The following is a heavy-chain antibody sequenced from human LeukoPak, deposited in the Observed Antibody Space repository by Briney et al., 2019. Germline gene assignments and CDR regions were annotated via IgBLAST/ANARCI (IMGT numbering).Heavy chain of an antibody. J-gene: IGHJ3*02. V-gene: IGHV3-11*04. Sequence: GGSLGLSCAASGFTFSDYYMSWIRQAPGKGLEWVSYISSSGSTIYYADSVKGRFTISRDNAKNSLYLQMNSLRAEDAAVYYCARDPGDYDAFDIWGQGTMVTVSS. D-gene: IGHD4-17*01. CDR2: ISSSGSTI. CDR1: GFTFSDYY. CDR3: ARDPGDYDAFDI.